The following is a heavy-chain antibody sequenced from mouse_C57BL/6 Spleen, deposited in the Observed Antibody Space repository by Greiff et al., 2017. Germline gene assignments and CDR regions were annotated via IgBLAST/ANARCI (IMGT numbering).Heavy chain of an antibody. V-gene: IGHV1-52*01. CDR1: GYTFTSYW. CDR2: IDPSDSET. D-gene: IGHD4-1*01. Sequence: QVQLQQPGAELVRPGSSVKLSCKASGYTFTSYWMHWVKQRPIQGLEWIGNIDPSDSETHYNQKFKDKATLTVDKSSSTAYMQLSSLTSEDSAVYYCAREGLGRGNFDYWGQGTTLTVSS. J-gene: IGHJ2*01. CDR3: AREGLGRGNFDY.